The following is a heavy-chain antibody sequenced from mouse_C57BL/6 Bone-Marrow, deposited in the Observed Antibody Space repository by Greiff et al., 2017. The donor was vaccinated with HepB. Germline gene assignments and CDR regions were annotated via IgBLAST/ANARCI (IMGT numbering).Heavy chain of an antibody. CDR2: IDPSDSET. CDR3: ARRGGDVNYFDY. V-gene: IGHV1-52*01. D-gene: IGHD3-3*01. Sequence: QLQESGAELVRPGSSVKLSCKASGYTFTSYWMHWVKQRPIQGLEWIGNIDPSDSETHYNQKFKDKATLTVDKSSSTAYMQLSSLTSEDSAVYYCARRGGDVNYFDYWGQGTTLTVSS. CDR1: GYTFTSYW. J-gene: IGHJ2*01.